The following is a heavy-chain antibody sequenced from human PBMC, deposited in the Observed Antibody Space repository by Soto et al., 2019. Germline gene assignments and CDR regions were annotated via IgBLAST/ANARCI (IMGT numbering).Heavy chain of an antibody. CDR2: IFSNDEK. D-gene: IGHD3-3*01. CDR3: ARVLFSGAYNWFDP. V-gene: IGHV2-26*01. CDR1: GFSLTNARMG. Sequence: QVTLKESGPVLVNPTETLTLTCTVSGFSLTNARMGVTWIRQPPGKALEWLAHIFSNDEKSYSTSLKSRLTISKDPSKSQVVLTMTNMDPVDTATYYCARVLFSGAYNWFDPWGQGTLVTVSS. J-gene: IGHJ5*02.